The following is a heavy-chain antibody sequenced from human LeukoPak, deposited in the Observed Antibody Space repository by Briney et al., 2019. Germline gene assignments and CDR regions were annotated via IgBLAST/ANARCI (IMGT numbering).Heavy chain of an antibody. CDR3: ARLERHSSGWSPPKGMDV. CDR2: VYYSGNT. D-gene: IGHD6-19*01. J-gene: IGHJ6*03. CDR1: GGSITSSSYY. V-gene: IGHV4-39*07. Sequence: PSETLSLTCTVSGGSITSSSYYWGWIRQPPGRGLEWIGSVYYSGNTSYNSSLKSRVTISVDTSKNQFSLKLSSVTAADTAVYYCARLERHSSGWSPPKGMDVWGKGTTVTVSS.